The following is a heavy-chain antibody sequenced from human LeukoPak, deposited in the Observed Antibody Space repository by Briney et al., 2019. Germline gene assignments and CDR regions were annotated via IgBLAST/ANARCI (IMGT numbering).Heavy chain of an antibody. CDR3: ARHYYGSGSYYPYYYYYYMDV. J-gene: IGHJ6*03. CDR1: GGSISSGSYY. V-gene: IGHV4-61*10. CDR2: IYYSGST. Sequence: PSETLSLTCTVSGGSISSGSYYWSWIRQPAGKGLEWIGYIYYSGSTNYNPSLKSRVTISVDTSKNQFSLKLSSVTAADTAVYYCARHYYGSGSYYPYYYYYYMDVWGKGTTVTVSS. D-gene: IGHD3-10*01.